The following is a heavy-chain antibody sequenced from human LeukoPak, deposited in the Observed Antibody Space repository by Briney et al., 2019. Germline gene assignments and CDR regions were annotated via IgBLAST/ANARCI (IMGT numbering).Heavy chain of an antibody. J-gene: IGHJ6*03. CDR3: ARDAGSGSYWDYYYYYMDV. CDR1: GFTFSSYE. D-gene: IGHD3-10*01. V-gene: IGHV3-48*03. Sequence: PGGSLRLSCAASGFTFSSYEMNWVRQAPGKGLEWVSYISSSSSTIYYADSVKGRFTISRDNAKNSLYLQMNSLRAEDTAVYYCARDAGSGSYWDYYYYYMDVWGKGTTVTVSS. CDR2: ISSSSSTI.